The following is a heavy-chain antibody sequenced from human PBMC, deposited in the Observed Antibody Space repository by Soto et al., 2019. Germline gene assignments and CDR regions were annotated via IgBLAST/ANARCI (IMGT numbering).Heavy chain of an antibody. J-gene: IGHJ6*02. CDR2: ISYDGSNK. V-gene: IGHV3-30*18. D-gene: IGHD3-9*01. CDR1: GFTFSSYG. CDR3: AKDWRYDILTGPGMDV. Sequence: GGSLRHSCASSGFTFSSYGMHWVRQAPGKGLEWVAVISYDGSNKYYADSVKGRFTISRDNSKNTLYLQMNSLRAEDTAVYYCAKDWRYDILTGPGMDVWGQGTTVTVSS.